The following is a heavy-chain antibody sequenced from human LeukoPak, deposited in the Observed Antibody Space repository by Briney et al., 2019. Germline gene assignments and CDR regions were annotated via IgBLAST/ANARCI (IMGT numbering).Heavy chain of an antibody. CDR3: ANQCGGGCSLDY. Sequence: PGGSLRLSCAASGFTFSTYAMNWVRQAPGKGLEWVSAISGSGDNTYHADSVKGRFSISRDNSKNTLYLQMNNLRAEDTAVYYCANQCGGGCSLDYWGQGTLVTVSS. J-gene: IGHJ4*02. V-gene: IGHV3-23*01. CDR2: ISGSGDNT. CDR1: GFTFSTYA. D-gene: IGHD2-21*01.